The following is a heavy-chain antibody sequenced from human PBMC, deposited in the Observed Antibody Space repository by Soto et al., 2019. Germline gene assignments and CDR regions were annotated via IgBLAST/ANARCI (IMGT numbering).Heavy chain of an antibody. V-gene: IGHV1-46*01. J-gene: IGHJ4*02. D-gene: IGHD3-22*01. CDR1: GYTFTRYY. CDR3: ARDLTREGDYYDRSGYYLGY. CDR2: INPSDDAT. Sequence: ASVKVSCKASGYTFTRYYMHWVRQARGQGLEWMGIINPSDDATSYAEKFQGRLTMTKDTSTSTVYMEMSSLRSEDTAVYYCARDLTREGDYYDRSGYYLGYWGQGTLVTVSS.